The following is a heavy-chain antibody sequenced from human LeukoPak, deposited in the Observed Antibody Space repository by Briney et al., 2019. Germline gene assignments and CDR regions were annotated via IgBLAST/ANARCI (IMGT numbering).Heavy chain of an antibody. CDR1: GGSISSGGYS. CDR2: IYYSGST. Sequence: SETLSLTCAVSGGSISSGGYSWSWIRQPPGKGLEWIGYIYYSGSTNYNPSLKSRVTISVDTSKNQLSLKLTSVTAADTAVYYCARRYSGYDWGYYFDYWGQGFLVTVSS. J-gene: IGHJ4*02. D-gene: IGHD5-12*01. CDR3: ARRYSGYDWGYYFDY. V-gene: IGHV4-61*08.